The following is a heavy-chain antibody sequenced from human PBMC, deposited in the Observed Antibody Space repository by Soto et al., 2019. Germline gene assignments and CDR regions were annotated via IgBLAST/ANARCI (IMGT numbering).Heavy chain of an antibody. CDR2: ISGSGGST. CDR1: GFTFSSYA. Sequence: EVQLLESGGGLVQPGGSLRLSCAASGFTFSSYAMSWFRQAPGTGLEWVSAISGSGGSTYYADSVKGRFTISRDNSKNTLYLQMNSLRAEDTAVYYCAKDSDPVSTSSGDVWGQGTTVTVSS. V-gene: IGHV3-23*01. J-gene: IGHJ6*02. CDR3: AKDSDPVSTSSGDV. D-gene: IGHD6-25*01.